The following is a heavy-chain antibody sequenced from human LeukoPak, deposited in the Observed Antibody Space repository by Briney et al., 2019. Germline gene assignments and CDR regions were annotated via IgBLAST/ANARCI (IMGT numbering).Heavy chain of an antibody. Sequence: GGSLRLSCAASGFTVSSNYMSWVRQAPGKGLEWVSVIYSGGSTYYADSVKGRFTISRDNSKNTLYLQMNSLRAEDTAVYYCAREDCGGVVFDYWGQGTLVTVSS. CDR1: GFTVSSNY. V-gene: IGHV3-66*01. CDR2: IYSGGST. J-gene: IGHJ4*02. CDR3: AREDCGGVVFDY. D-gene: IGHD4-23*01.